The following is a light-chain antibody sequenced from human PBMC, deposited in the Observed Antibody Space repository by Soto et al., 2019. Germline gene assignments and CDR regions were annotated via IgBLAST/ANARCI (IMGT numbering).Light chain of an antibody. Sequence: IQLTPSPSTLSASVGDRVTITCRASQSISSYLNWYQQKPGKAPKLLIYDASNLETGVPSRFSGSGSGTDFTFTISSLQPEDIATYYCQQYDNLPWTFGQGTKVDIK. CDR1: QSISSY. CDR3: QQYDNLPWT. V-gene: IGKV1-33*01. CDR2: DAS. J-gene: IGKJ1*01.